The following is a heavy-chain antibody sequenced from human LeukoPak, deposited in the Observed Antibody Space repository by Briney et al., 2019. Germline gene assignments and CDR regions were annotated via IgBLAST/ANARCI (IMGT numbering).Heavy chain of an antibody. J-gene: IGHJ4*02. CDR3: ARSSGTGTFSY. D-gene: IGHD6-25*01. CDR2: VYCGRSP. Sequence: SETLSLTCTVSGDSISRSTYYWAWIRQPPGKGLEWIGSVYCGRSPYFNPSLESRATISVDTSKNHFSLKMSSVTAADTAVYYCARSSGTGTFSYWGQGTLVTVSS. CDR1: GDSISRSTYY. V-gene: IGHV4-39*02.